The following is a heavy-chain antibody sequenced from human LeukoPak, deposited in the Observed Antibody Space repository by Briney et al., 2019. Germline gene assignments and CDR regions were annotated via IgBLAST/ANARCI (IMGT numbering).Heavy chain of an antibody. D-gene: IGHD4-17*01. V-gene: IGHV4-38-2*02. CDR3: ARGTYGYYMDV. Sequence: PSETLSLTCSVSNYSISNSLYGGWRRQPPGRGLEWIGSIYRSGSTFYNPSLKSRVTISLDTSKNQFSLKLSSVTAADTAVYFCARGTYGYYMDVWGKGTTVTVSS. CDR2: IYRSGST. CDR1: NYSISNSLY. J-gene: IGHJ6*03.